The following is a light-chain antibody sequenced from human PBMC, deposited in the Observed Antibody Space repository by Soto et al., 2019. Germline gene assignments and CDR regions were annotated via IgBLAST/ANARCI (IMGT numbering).Light chain of an antibody. Sequence: EIVLAQSPDTLSLSPGERATLSCRASESVNRVYLAWYQHKPGQAPRLLIFGASERATGIPDRFSGSGSGTDFTLTLSRLEPEDFAVYYCQQYVTPPFTFGPGTKVDI. V-gene: IGKV3-20*01. J-gene: IGKJ3*01. CDR2: GAS. CDR1: ESVNRVY. CDR3: QQYVTPPFT.